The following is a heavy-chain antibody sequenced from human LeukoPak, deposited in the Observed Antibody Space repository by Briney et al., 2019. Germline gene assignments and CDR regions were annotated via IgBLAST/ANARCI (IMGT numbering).Heavy chain of an antibody. CDR3: AKVFSLLWSFMDV. D-gene: IGHD3-10*01. V-gene: IGHV3-23*01. J-gene: IGHJ6*03. CDR1: GFTFSTYR. CDR2: ISGSGGST. Sequence: PGGSLRLSCAASGFTFSTYRMTWVRQAPGKGLEWVSAISGSGGSTYYADSVKGRFTISRDNSKNTLYLQMNSLRAEDTAVYYCAKVFSLLWSFMDVWGKGTTVTISS.